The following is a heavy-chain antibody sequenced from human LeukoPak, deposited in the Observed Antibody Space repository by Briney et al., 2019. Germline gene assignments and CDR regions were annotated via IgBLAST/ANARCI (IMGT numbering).Heavy chain of an antibody. CDR2: ISSSGSTI. CDR1: GFTFSSYE. D-gene: IGHD3-3*01. V-gene: IGHV3-48*03. Sequence: PGGSLRLSCAASGFTFSSYETNWVRQAPGKGLEWVSYISSSGSTIYYADSVKGRFTISRDNAKNSLYLQMNSLRAEDTAVYYCARGVITIFGVVDYWGQGTLVTVSS. J-gene: IGHJ4*02. CDR3: ARGVITIFGVVDY.